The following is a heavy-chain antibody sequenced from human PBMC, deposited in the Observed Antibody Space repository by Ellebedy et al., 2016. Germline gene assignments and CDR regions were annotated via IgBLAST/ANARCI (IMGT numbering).Heavy chain of an antibody. CDR1: GFTIADYA. Sequence: GGSLRLXXTASGFTIADYAMSWFRQAPGKGLEWVGFIRSKAYGGTTEYAASLKTRFTISRDDSKSIVYLQMNSLKTEDTAVYYCSTLGNYGGNTPFDCWGQGTLVTVSS. J-gene: IGHJ4*02. V-gene: IGHV3-49*03. D-gene: IGHD4-23*01. CDR3: STLGNYGGNTPFDC. CDR2: IRSKAYGGTT.